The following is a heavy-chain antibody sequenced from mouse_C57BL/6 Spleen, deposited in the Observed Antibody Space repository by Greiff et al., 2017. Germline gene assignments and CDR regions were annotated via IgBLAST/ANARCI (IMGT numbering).Heavy chain of an antibody. V-gene: IGHV1-69*01. CDR1: GYTFTSYW. D-gene: IGHD4-1*01. J-gene: IGHJ2*01. CDR3: ARAGTWDFDY. CDR2: IDPSDSYT. Sequence: VQLQQPGAELVMPGASVKLSCKASGYTFTSYWMHWVKQRPGQGLEWIGEIDPSDSYTNYNQKFKGKSTLTVGKSSSTAYMQLSSLTSEDSAVYYCARAGTWDFDYWGQGTTLTVSS.